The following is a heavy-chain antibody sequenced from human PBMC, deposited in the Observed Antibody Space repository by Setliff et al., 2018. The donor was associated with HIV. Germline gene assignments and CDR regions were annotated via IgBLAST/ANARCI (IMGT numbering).Heavy chain of an antibody. CDR3: ARGAPTMLIVVVNLDY. CDR2: ISSSSSYI. CDR1: GFTFSSYW. V-gene: IGHV3-21*01. Sequence: GGSLRLSCAASGFTFSSYWMSWVRQAPGKGLEWVSSISSSSSYIYYADSVKGRFTISRDNAKNSLYLQMDSLRAEDTAVYYCARGAPTMLIVVVNLDYWGQGTLVTVSS. J-gene: IGHJ4*02. D-gene: IGHD3-22*01.